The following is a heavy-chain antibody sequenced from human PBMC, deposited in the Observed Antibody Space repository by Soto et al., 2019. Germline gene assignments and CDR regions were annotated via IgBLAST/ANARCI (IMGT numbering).Heavy chain of an antibody. V-gene: IGHV3-30-3*01. D-gene: IGHD3-10*01. Sequence: GGSLRLSCAASGFTFSSYPMHWVRQAPGKGLEWVAVISYDGSKKYFADSVKGRFTISRDNSKNTLHLQMNSLRVEDTALYYCARDEGILNDKSNYFDYWGQGTLVTVSS. CDR1: GFTFSSYP. J-gene: IGHJ4*02. CDR2: ISYDGSKK. CDR3: ARDEGILNDKSNYFDY.